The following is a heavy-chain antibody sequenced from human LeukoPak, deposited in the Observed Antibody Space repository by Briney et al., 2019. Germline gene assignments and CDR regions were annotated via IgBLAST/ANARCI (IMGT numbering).Heavy chain of an antibody. J-gene: IGHJ6*02. CDR2: ISSSSSYI. CDR3: AREDIVVVPAAGQSYYYYGMDV. CDR1: GFTFSSYS. V-gene: IGHV3-21*01. D-gene: IGHD2-2*01. Sequence: GGSLRLSCAASGFTFSSYSMNWVRQAPGKGLEWVSSISSSSSYIYYADSVKGRSTISRDNAKNSLYLQMNSLRAEDTAVYYCAREDIVVVPAAGQSYYYYGMDVWGQGTTVTVSS.